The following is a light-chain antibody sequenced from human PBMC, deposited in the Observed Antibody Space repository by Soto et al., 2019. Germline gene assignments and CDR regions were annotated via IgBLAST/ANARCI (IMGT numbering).Light chain of an antibody. V-gene: IGKV1-39*01. J-gene: IGKJ5*01. Sequence: DIQMTQYPSSLSASVGDRATITCRASQSINRNLTWYQHNPGKAPKLLIYAASSLQNGVPSRFRGGGSGAEFPLSINSQQPEYFGTYYWHQSVTTACITFGQGTRLEIK. CDR2: AAS. CDR3: HQSVTTACIT. CDR1: QSINRN.